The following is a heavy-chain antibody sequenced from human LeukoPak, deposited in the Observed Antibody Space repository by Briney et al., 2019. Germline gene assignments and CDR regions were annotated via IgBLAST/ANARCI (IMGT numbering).Heavy chain of an antibody. J-gene: IGHJ5*02. V-gene: IGHV5-51*01. CDR2: IYPGGSDT. CDR3: ARRSYYDSSGYYDL. D-gene: IGHD3-22*01. Sequence: GESLKISCKGSGYSFTTYYIGWVRQMPGKGLEWMGIIYPGGSDTRYSPSFQGQVTISADKSISTAYLQWNSLKASDSAMYYCARRSYYDSSGYYDLWGQGTLVTVSS. CDR1: GYSFTTYY.